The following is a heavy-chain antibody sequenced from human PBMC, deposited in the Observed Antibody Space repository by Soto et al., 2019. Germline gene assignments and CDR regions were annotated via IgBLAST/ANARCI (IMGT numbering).Heavy chain of an antibody. J-gene: IGHJ6*02. V-gene: IGHV1-69*01. CDR2: IIPIFGTA. D-gene: IGHD5-18*01. CDR1: GGTVSSYA. CDR3: AGAYSYGYGLFYYYSYGMDV. Sequence: QVQLVQSGAEVKKPGSSVKVSCKASGGTVSSYAISWVRQAPGHGLEWMGGIIPIFGTANYAQKFQGRVTMTADESTSTAYMELRRLRSEDTAVYYCAGAYSYGYGLFYYYSYGMDVWGQGTKVTVSS.